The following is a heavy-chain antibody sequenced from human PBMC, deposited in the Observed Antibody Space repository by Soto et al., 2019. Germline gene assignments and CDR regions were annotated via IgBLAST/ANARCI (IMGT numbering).Heavy chain of an antibody. CDR2: INPNSGGT. V-gene: IGHV1-2*04. J-gene: IGHJ6*03. CDR1: GYTFTGYY. Sequence: ASVKVSCKASGYTFTGYYMHWVRQAPGQGLEWMGWINPNSGGTNYAQKYQGWVTMTRDTSISTAYMELSRLRSDDTAVYYCARGSASRYSSSWYPFTYYYYYYMDVWGKGTTVTVSS. CDR3: ARGSASRYSSSWYPFTYYYYYYMDV. D-gene: IGHD6-13*01.